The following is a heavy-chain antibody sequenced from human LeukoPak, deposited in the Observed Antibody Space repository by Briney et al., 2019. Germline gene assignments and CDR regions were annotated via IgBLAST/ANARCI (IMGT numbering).Heavy chain of an antibody. V-gene: IGHV3-73*01. Sequence: GGSLRLSCAASGFTFSGSAMHWVRQASGKGLEWVGRIRSKANSYATAYAASVKGRFTISRDDSKNTAYLQMNSLRAEDTAVYYCANAYDYGDWNFDYWGQGTLVTVSS. CDR2: IRSKANSYAT. CDR1: GFTFSGSA. CDR3: ANAYDYGDWNFDY. J-gene: IGHJ4*02. D-gene: IGHD4-17*01.